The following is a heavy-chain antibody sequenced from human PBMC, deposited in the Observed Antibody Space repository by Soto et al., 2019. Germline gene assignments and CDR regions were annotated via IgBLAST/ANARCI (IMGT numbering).Heavy chain of an antibody. D-gene: IGHD5-12*01. CDR1: GYTFTRSG. CDR2: ISTYNGDT. J-gene: IGHJ6*02. CDR3: AREGVAPYCYYGMDV. V-gene: IGHV1-18*01. Sequence: QVQLVQSGAEVKKPGASVKVSCKASGYTFTRSGISWVRQAPGQGLEWMGWISTYNGDTNYAQTFQGRVTMTTDTSTSTVYMELRSLRSDDTAGYYCAREGVAPYCYYGMDVWGQGTPVTVSS.